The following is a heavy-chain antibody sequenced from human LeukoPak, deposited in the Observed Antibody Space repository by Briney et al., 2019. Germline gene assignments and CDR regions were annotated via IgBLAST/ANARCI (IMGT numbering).Heavy chain of an antibody. Sequence: GRSLRLSCAASGFTFSSYAMHWVRQAPGKGLEWVAVISYDGSNEYYADSVKGRFTISRDNSKNTLYLQMNSLRAEDTAVYYCARVYEQWLSTNYGMDVWGQGTTVTVSS. V-gene: IGHV3-30-3*01. CDR3: ARVYEQWLSTNYGMDV. D-gene: IGHD6-19*01. J-gene: IGHJ6*02. CDR2: ISYDGSNE. CDR1: GFTFSSYA.